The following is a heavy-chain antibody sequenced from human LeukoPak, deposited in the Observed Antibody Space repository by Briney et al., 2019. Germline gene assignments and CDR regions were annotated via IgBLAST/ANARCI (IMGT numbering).Heavy chain of an antibody. D-gene: IGHD3-16*01. J-gene: IGHJ4*02. CDR2: ISGSGGST. CDR1: GFTFTSYT. CDR3: AHGGIYFDY. V-gene: IGHV3-23*01. Sequence: GGSLRLSCAASGFTFTSYTMNWVRQAPGKGLEWVSGISGSGGSTYYADSVKGRFTISRDNSKNTLYLQMNSLRAEDTAVYYCAHGGIYFDYWGQGTLVTVSS.